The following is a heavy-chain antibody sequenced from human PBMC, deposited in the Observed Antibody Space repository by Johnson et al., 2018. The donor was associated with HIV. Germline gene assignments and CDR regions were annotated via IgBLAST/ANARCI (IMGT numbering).Heavy chain of an antibody. J-gene: IGHJ3*02. Sequence: VQLVESGGGVVRPGGSLRLSCAASGFIFDDYGMSWVRQAPGKGLEWVSGINWNGGSTGYADSVKGRFIISRDNAKNSLYLQMNSLRAEDTALYYCARVVLVRLAVAGPSRDAFDIWGQGTMV. V-gene: IGHV3-20*04. CDR1: GFIFDDYG. CDR2: INWNGGST. CDR3: ARVVLVRLAVAGPSRDAFDI. D-gene: IGHD6-19*01.